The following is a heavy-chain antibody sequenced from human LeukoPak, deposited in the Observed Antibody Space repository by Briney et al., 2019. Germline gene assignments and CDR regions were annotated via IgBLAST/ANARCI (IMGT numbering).Heavy chain of an antibody. CDR2: IYYSGGT. CDR3: ARASSGWSFDY. Sequence: SETLSLTCTVSGGSISSYYWSWIRQPPGKGLEWIGYIYYSGGTNYNPSLKSRVTISVDTSKNQFSLKLSSVTAADTAVYYCARASSGWSFDYWGQGTLVTVSS. V-gene: IGHV4-59*01. CDR1: GGSISSYY. J-gene: IGHJ4*02. D-gene: IGHD6-19*01.